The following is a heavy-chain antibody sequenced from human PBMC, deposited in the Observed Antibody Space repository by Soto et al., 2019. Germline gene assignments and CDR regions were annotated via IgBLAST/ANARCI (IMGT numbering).Heavy chain of an antibody. J-gene: IGHJ6*03. CDR3: AKVGSYDFWSGVNYYYMDV. CDR2: ISGSGGST. D-gene: IGHD3-3*01. Sequence: PGGSLRLSCAASGFTFISYAMSWVRQAPGKGLEWVSAISGSGGSTYYADSVKGRFTISRDNSKNTLYLQMNSLRAEDTAVYYCAKVGSYDFWSGVNYYYMDVWGKGTTVTVSS. CDR1: GFTFISYA. V-gene: IGHV3-23*01.